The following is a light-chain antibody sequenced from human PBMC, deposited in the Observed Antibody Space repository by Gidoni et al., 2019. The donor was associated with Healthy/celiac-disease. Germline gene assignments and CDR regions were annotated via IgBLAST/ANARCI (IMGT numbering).Light chain of an antibody. Sequence: IVLTQSRATLSLSPVERATLSFRASQFVSSYLAWYQRKPGQAPRLLSYDASNSATVIPATFSGSVSGTDFTLTISSLEPEDFAVYYGQQRSNWPPWTFGQGTKVEI. V-gene: IGKV3-11*01. CDR1: QFVSSY. CDR3: QQRSNWPPWT. CDR2: DAS. J-gene: IGKJ1*01.